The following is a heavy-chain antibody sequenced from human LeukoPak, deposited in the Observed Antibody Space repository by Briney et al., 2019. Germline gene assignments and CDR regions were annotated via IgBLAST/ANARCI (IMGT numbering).Heavy chain of an antibody. CDR1: GFTFSSYA. CDR3: AKDRGGIVGATTDFDY. Sequence: GGSLRLSCAASGFTFSSYAMSWVRQAPGKGLEWVSAISGSGGSTYYADSVKGRFTISRDNSKNTLYLQMNSLRAEDTAVYYCAKDRGGIVGATTDFDYWGQGTLVTVSS. CDR2: ISGSGGST. D-gene: IGHD1-26*01. J-gene: IGHJ4*02. V-gene: IGHV3-23*01.